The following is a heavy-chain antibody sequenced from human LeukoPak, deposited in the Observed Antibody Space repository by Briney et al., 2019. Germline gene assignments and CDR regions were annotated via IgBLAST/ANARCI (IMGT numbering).Heavy chain of an antibody. CDR2: INHSGST. Sequence: SETLSLTCAVYGGSFSGYYWSWIRQPPGKGLEWIGEINHSGSTNYNPSLQSRVTISVDTSKNQFSLKLSSVTAADTAVYYCARGPAIAVEDYWGQGTLVTVSS. V-gene: IGHV4-34*01. J-gene: IGHJ4*02. D-gene: IGHD6-19*01. CDR3: ARGPAIAVEDY. CDR1: GGSFSGYY.